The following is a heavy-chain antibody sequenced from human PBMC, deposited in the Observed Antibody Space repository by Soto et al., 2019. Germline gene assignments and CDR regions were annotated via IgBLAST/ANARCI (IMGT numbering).Heavy chain of an antibody. CDR1: GGSFIGYY. V-gene: IGHV4-34*01. J-gene: IGHJ4*02. Sequence: SETLSLTCAVYGGSFIGYYWSWIRQPPGKGLEWIGEINHSGSTNYNPSLKSRVTISVDTSKNQFSLKLSSVTAADTAVYYCARGVAARRLRYWGQGTLVTVSS. CDR2: INHSGST. D-gene: IGHD6-6*01. CDR3: ARGVAARRLRY.